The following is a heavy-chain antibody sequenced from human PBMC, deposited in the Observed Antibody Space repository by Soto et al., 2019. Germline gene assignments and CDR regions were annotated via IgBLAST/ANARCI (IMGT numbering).Heavy chain of an antibody. CDR2: IYSNDDK. J-gene: IGHJ6*02. V-gene: IGHV2-5*01. CDR3: THMGGSGLYGMDV. D-gene: IGHD3-10*01. Sequence: QITLKESGPTLVKPTQSLTLTCTFSGFSLSTSGVGVGWVRQPPGKALEWLALIYSNDDKRFSTSLKSSLTIPKDTSKNQVVLTMTNMEPVDTGTYYCTHMGGSGLYGMDVWGQGTTVTVSS. CDR1: GFSLSTSGVG.